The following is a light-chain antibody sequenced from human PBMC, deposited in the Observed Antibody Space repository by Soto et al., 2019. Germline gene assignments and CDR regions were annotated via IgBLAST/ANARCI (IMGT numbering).Light chain of an antibody. Sequence: DIQMTQAPSTLSGSVGDRVTITCRASQTISSWLAWYQQKPGKAPKLLIYKASTLKSGVPSRFSGSGSGTDFTLTISRVEPEDFALYYCQQYGTSLWTFGQGTKVDIK. CDR1: QTISSW. CDR2: KAS. V-gene: IGKV1-5*03. CDR3: QQYGTSLWT. J-gene: IGKJ1*01.